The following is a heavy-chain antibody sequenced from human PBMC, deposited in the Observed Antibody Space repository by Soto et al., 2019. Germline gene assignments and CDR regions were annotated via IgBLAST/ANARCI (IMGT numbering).Heavy chain of an antibody. D-gene: IGHD4-17*01. J-gene: IGHJ4*02. CDR1: GGSIRDYF. V-gene: IGHV4-59*01. CDR3: ARVGGDDFGDSGGFDY. CDR2: IYYSGRT. Sequence: SETLSLTCTVSGGSIRDYFWTWIRQPPGKGLEWIGYIYYSGRTNYNPSLKSRVSISVDTSKNHLSLQLRSVTAADTAVYYCARVGGDDFGDSGGFDYWGQGTLVTVSS.